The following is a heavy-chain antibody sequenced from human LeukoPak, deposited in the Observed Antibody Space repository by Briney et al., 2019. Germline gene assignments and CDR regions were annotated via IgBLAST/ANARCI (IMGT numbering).Heavy chain of an antibody. CDR3: ARQMTTVTTYWLDP. Sequence: SETLSLTCTVSGGSISSYYWSWIRQPPGKGLEWIGYIYYSGSTKYNPSLKGRVTISVDTSKNQFSLKLSSVTAADTALYYCARQMTTVTTYWLDPWGQGTLVTVSS. D-gene: IGHD4-11*01. J-gene: IGHJ5*02. V-gene: IGHV4-59*01. CDR2: IYYSGST. CDR1: GGSISSYY.